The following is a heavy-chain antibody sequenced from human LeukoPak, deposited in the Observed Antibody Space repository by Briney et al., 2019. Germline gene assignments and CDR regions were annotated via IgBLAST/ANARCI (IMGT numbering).Heavy chain of an antibody. CDR3: ARVGTGSYHIDY. J-gene: IGHJ4*02. V-gene: IGHV3-74*01. CDR1: GFMFSSYW. D-gene: IGHD3-16*01. Sequence: GGSLRLSCAASGFMFSSYWMHWVRQVPGKGLVWVSRINSDGSTISYADSVEGRFTISRDNAKNTLYLQMNSLRAEDTAVYYCARVGTGSYHIDYWGQGTLVTVSS. CDR2: INSDGSTI.